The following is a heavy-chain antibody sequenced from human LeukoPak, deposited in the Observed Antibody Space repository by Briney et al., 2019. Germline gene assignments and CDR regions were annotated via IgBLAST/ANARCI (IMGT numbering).Heavy chain of an antibody. CDR2: IYYSGNT. Sequence: PSETLSLTCTVSGGSISSDGYYWSWIRQHPGKGLEWIGYIYYSGNTYYNPSLKSRVAIPVDTSKNQFSLKLTSVTAADTAVYFCARDLMGDYDTSGYLEEWGQGTLVTVSS. D-gene: IGHD3-22*01. CDR1: GGSISSDGYY. V-gene: IGHV4-31*03. CDR3: ARDLMGDYDTSGYLEE. J-gene: IGHJ4*02.